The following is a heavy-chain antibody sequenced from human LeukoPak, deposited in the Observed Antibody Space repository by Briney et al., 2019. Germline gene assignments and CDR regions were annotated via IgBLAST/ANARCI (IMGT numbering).Heavy chain of an antibody. CDR3: AKSLDSGYSYGSTLGYYGMDV. J-gene: IGHJ6*02. CDR2: ISGGAGTT. Sequence: QLGGAVRFSGAASGLKKRSYAMSWVRQAPGKGREWVSVISGGAGTTYYADSVKGRFTISRDNSKNTLYLQMNSLRAEDTAVYYCAKSLDSGYSYGSTLGYYGMDVWGQGTTVTVSS. V-gene: IGHV3-23*01. CDR1: GLKKRSYA. D-gene: IGHD5-18*01.